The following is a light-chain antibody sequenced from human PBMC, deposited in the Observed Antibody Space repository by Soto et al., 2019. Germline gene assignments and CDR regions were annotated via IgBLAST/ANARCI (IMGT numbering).Light chain of an antibody. CDR3: QQYYTVPFT. Sequence: DIVMTQSPDSLAVSLGERATINCKSSQGVLFTSNNKNNLAWYQQKSGQPPKLLIYWASTRESGVPDRFSGSGSGPDFTLTISSLQAEDVAVYYCQQYYTVPFTFGPGTRVDIK. CDR2: WAS. CDR1: QGVLFTSNNKNN. J-gene: IGKJ3*01. V-gene: IGKV4-1*01.